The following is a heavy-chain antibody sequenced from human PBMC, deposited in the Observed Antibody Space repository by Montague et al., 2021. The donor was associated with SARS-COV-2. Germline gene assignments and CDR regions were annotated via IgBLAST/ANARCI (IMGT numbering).Heavy chain of an antibody. D-gene: IGHD6-13*01. CDR2: IDWDDDK. J-gene: IGHJ4*02. V-gene: IGHV2-70*11. CDR1: GFSLSTSGMC. CDR3: AREIAAAPDY. Sequence: PALVKPTQTLTLTCTFSGFSLSTSGMCVSWIRQPPGKALEWLARIDWDDDKYYSTSQKTRLTISKDTSKNQVVLTMTNMDPVDTATYYCAREIAAAPDYWGQGTLVTVSS.